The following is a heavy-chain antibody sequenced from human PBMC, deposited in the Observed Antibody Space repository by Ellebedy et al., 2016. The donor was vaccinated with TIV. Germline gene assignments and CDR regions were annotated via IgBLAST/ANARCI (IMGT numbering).Heavy chain of an antibody. CDR1: GFTFDDSG. V-gene: IGHV3-49*03. D-gene: IGHD6-19*01. CDR2: IRSKTYGGTT. Sequence: GGSLRLSCTGSGFTFDDSGMSWFRQAPGKGLEWICFIRSKTYGGTTECAASVKDRFTISRDDSKSIAYLQMNSLKTDDTAVYYCSREFIAVAGFFDYWGQGTLVTVSS. CDR3: SREFIAVAGFFDY. J-gene: IGHJ4*02.